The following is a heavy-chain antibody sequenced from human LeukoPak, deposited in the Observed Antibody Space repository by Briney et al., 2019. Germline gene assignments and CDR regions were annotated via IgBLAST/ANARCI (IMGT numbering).Heavy chain of an antibody. J-gene: IGHJ3*02. CDR3: AKDITMVRGVIITLDAFDI. D-gene: IGHD3-10*01. V-gene: IGHV3-30*18. CDR2: ISYDGSNK. CDR1: GFTFSNYG. Sequence: SGGSLRLSCAASGFTFSNYGMHWVRQAPGKGLEWVAVISYDGSNKYYVDSVKGRFTISRDNSKNTLYLQLNSLRAEDTAVYYCAKDITMVRGVIITLDAFDIWGQGTMVTVSS.